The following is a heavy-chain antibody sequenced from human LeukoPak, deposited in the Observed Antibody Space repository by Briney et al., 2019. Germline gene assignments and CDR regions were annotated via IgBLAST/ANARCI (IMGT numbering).Heavy chain of an antibody. CDR3: ASFEKPGRFLEWLTPRGLRPDAFDI. CDR1: GGSISGDCCY. Sequence: SETLSLTCTVYGGSISGDCCYWICLRQATGQGLEGIGSIYSSGNTNYNPSLKIRVTVSVAKSKNPISLKLSSVTAADTAVYYCASFEKPGRFLEWLTPRGLRPDAFDIWGQGTMVTVSS. D-gene: IGHD3-3*01. J-gene: IGHJ3*02. V-gene: IGHV4-61*02. CDR2: IYSSGNT.